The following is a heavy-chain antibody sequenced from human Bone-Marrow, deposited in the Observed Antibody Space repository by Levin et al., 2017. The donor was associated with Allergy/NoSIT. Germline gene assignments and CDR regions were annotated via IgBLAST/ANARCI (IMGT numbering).Heavy chain of an antibody. CDR1: GFTFSSYA. Sequence: GESLKISCAASGFTFSSYAMHWVRQAPGKGLEWVAVISYDGSNKYYADSVKGRFTISRDNSKNTLYLQMNSLRAEDTAVYYCAREGAASLLWFGELFSPRYGMDVWGRGTTVTVSS. CDR3: AREGAASLLWFGELFSPRYGMDV. CDR2: ISYDGSNK. J-gene: IGHJ6*02. D-gene: IGHD3-10*01. V-gene: IGHV3-30-3*01.